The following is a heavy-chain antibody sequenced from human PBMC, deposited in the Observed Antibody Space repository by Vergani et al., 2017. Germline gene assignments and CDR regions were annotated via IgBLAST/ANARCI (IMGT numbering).Heavy chain of an antibody. CDR2: INPNSGGT. CDR1: GYTFTGYY. CDR3: ARGEYSYGDAFDI. D-gene: IGHD5-18*01. J-gene: IGHJ3*02. V-gene: IGHV1-2*02. Sequence: QVQLVQSGAEVKKPGASVKVSCKASGYTFTGYYMHWVRQAPGQGLEWMGWINPNSGGTNYAQKLQGRVTMTTDTSTSTAYMELRSLRSDDTAVYYCARGEYSYGDAFDIWGQGTMVSVAA.